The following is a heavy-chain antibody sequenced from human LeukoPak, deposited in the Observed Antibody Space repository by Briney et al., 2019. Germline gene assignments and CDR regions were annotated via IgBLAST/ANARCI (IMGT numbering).Heavy chain of an antibody. J-gene: IGHJ6*03. CDR2: ISSSSSYI. Sequence: GGSLRLSCAASGFTFSNYNMNWVRQAPGKGLEWVSSISSSSSYIYYADSVKGRFTISRDNAKNSLYLQMNSLRAEDTAVYYCAREGALATYYYYYMDVWGKGTTVTVSS. CDR1: GFTFSNYN. CDR3: AREGALATYYYYYMDV. V-gene: IGHV3-21*01. D-gene: IGHD5-24*01.